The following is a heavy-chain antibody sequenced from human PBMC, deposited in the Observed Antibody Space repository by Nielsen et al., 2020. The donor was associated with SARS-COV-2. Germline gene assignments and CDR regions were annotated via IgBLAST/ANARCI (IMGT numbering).Heavy chain of an antibody. J-gene: IGHJ4*02. Sequence: GESLKISCAASGFIFSNYAMTWVRQAPGKGLEWVSGISGSGSATYYADSVKGRFSISRDNSKNTVSLQMDSLRSEDTAVYYCAREDRTNWYGVDYWGQGTLVTVSS. CDR2: ISGSGSAT. V-gene: IGHV3-23*01. CDR3: AREDRTNWYGVDY. CDR1: GFIFSNYA. D-gene: IGHD6-13*01.